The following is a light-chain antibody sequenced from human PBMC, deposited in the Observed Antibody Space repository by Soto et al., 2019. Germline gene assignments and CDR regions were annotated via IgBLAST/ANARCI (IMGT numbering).Light chain of an antibody. Sequence: EIVLTQSPGTLSFFPGERATLSCRASRIVTNNYLPWDRQKPGQTPGPLIFGESGRATEIPDRFSGSGTGTDFTLTISRLEPEHFVVYYCQQHGSSPITFGQGTRLEIK. J-gene: IGKJ5*01. V-gene: IGKV3-20*01. CDR1: RIVTNNY. CDR2: GES. CDR3: QQHGSSPIT.